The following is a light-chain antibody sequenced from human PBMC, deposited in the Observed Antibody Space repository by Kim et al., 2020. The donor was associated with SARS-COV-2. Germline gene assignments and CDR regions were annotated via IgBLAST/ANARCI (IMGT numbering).Light chain of an antibody. CDR2: YDS. CDR3: QVWDSSSDHWV. Sequence: SYELTQPPSVSVAPGKTVRITCGGNNIGSKSVHWYQQKPGQAPVLVIYYDSDRPSGIPERFSGSNSGNTATLTISRVEAGDEADYYCQVWDSSSDHWVFG. V-gene: IGLV3-21*04. CDR1: NIGSKS. J-gene: IGLJ3*02.